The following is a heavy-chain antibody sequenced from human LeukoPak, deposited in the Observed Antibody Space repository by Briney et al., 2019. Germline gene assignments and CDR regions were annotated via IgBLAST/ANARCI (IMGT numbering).Heavy chain of an antibody. CDR1: GLTFSYYT. J-gene: IGHJ4*02. V-gene: IGHV3-21*01. D-gene: IGHD4-17*01. Sequence: PGGSLRLSCEASGLTFSYYTMNWVRQAPGKGLEWVSSISGSSTYIFHTDSVKGRFTVSRDNAKNSLYLQMNSLRVEDTAVYYCARDADYGDYRFDYWGQGTLVTVSS. CDR2: ISGSSTYI. CDR3: ARDADYGDYRFDY.